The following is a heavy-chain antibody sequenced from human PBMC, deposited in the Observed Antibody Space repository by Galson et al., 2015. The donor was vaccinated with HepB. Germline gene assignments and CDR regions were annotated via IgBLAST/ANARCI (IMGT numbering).Heavy chain of an antibody. J-gene: IGHJ4*02. D-gene: IGHD4-11*01. CDR3: VNARLAYSNYVDY. V-gene: IGHV3-64D*06. CDR2: ISSNGGST. CDR1: GFTFSSYA. Sequence: SLRLSCAASGFTFSSYAMHWVRQAPGKGLEYVSAISSNGGSTYYADSVKGRFTISRDNSKNTLYLQMSSLRAEDTAVYYCVNARLAYSNYVDYWGQGTLSPSPQ.